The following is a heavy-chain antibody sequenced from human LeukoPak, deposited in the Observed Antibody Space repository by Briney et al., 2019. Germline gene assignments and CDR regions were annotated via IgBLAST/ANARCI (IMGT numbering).Heavy chain of an antibody. CDR3: ARGYDSSGYYRPYYYYMDV. J-gene: IGHJ6*03. D-gene: IGHD3-22*01. V-gene: IGHV4-39*01. CDR1: GGSISSSRYY. CDR2: IYYSGST. Sequence: SETLSLTCTVSGGSISSSRYYWGWIRQPPGKGLEWIGSIYYSGSTYYNPSLKSRVTISVDTSKNQFSLKLSSVTAADTAVYYCARGYDSSGYYRPYYYYMDVWGKGTTVTVSS.